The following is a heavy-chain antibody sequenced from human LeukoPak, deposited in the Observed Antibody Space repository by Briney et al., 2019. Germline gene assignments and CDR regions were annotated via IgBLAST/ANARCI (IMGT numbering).Heavy chain of an antibody. CDR1: GGSISSSSYY. CDR3: ARRHYYGSGSLDY. Sequence: SETLSLTCTVSGGSISSSSYYWGWIRQPPGKGLEWIGSIYYSGSTYYNPSLKSRVTISVDTSKNQFSLKLSSVTAADTAVYYCARRHYYGSGSLDYWGQGTLVTVSS. V-gene: IGHV4-39*01. CDR2: IYYSGST. D-gene: IGHD3-10*01. J-gene: IGHJ4*02.